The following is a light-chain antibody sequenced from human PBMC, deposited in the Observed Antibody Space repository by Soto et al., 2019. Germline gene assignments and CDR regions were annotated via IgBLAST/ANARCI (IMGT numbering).Light chain of an antibody. V-gene: IGLV1-40*01. CDR2: GNN. J-gene: IGLJ7*01. Sequence: QPVLTQPPSVSGAPGQRVTISCTGNSSNIGAGYDVHWYHQLPGAAPRLIIYGNNNRPSGVPDRFSGSKSGTSASLAITGLQAEDEADYYCQSYDISLSGVVFGGGTQLTVL. CDR3: QSYDISLSGVV. CDR1: SSNIGAGYD.